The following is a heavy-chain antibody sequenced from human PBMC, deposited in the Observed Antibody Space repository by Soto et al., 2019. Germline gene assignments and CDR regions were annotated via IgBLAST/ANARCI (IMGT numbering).Heavy chain of an antibody. J-gene: IGHJ4*02. V-gene: IGHV1-69*01. CDR3: ARGSPRNYDILPGYYTFGY. Sequence: QVQLVQSGAEVKKPGSSVKVSCKASGGTFSSYAISWVRQAPGQGLEWMGGIIPIFGTANYAQKFQGRVTITADESTSTAYMELSSLRSEDTAVYYCARGSPRNYDILPGYYTFGYWGQGTLVTVSS. CDR2: IIPIFGTA. CDR1: GGTFSSYA. D-gene: IGHD3-9*01.